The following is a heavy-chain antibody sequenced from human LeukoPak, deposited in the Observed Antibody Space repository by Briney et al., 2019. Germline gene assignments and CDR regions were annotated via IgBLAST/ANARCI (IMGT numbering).Heavy chain of an antibody. Sequence: PSETLSLTCAVYGGSFSGYYWSWIRQPPGKGLEWIGEINHSGSTNYNPSLKSRVTISVDTSKNQFSLKLSSVTAADTAVYYCARGRSLVVVPAAIPPRMDVWGQGTTVTVSS. V-gene: IGHV4-34*01. D-gene: IGHD2-2*01. CDR3: ARGRSLVVVPAAIPPRMDV. CDR1: GGSFSGYY. J-gene: IGHJ6*02. CDR2: INHSGST.